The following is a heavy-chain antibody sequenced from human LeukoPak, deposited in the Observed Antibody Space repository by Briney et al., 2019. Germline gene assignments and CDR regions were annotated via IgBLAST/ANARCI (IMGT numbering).Heavy chain of an antibody. Sequence: PSETLSLTCTVSGGSMNFYYWNWIRQPPGKGLEWIGEINHSGSTNYNPSLKSRVTISVDTSKNQFSLKLSSVTAADTAVYYCARSPYYYDSSGYTDAFDIWGQGTMVTVSS. V-gene: IGHV4-34*01. CDR3: ARSPYYYDSSGYTDAFDI. CDR2: INHSGST. D-gene: IGHD3-22*01. CDR1: GGSMNFYY. J-gene: IGHJ3*02.